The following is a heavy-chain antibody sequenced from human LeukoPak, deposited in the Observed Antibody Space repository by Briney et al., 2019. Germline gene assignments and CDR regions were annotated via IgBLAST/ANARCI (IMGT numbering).Heavy chain of an antibody. CDR1: GGSISSSTYY. J-gene: IGHJ4*02. CDR2: IFYSGRT. V-gene: IGHV4-39*07. CDR3: ARRERIAAAGKTGFDY. D-gene: IGHD6-13*01. Sequence: SETLSLTCTVSGGSISSSTYYWGWIRQPPGKGLEWIGSIFYSGRTYYNPSLKSRVTMSVDTSKNQFSLRLSSVTAADTAVYYCARRERIAAAGKTGFDYWGQGTLVTVSS.